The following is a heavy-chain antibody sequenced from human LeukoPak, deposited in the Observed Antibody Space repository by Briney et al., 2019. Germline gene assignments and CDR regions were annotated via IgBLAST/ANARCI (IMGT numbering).Heavy chain of an antibody. CDR1: GFTFSSYG. Sequence: QTGGSLRLSCAASGFTFSSYGMHWVRQAPGKGLEWVAFIRYDGSNKYYADSVKGRFTISRDNSKNTLYLQMNSLRAEDSAVYYCAKVGGRIVVVIWDFQHWGQGTLVTVSS. CDR3: AKVGGRIVVVIWDFQH. CDR2: IRYDGSNK. J-gene: IGHJ1*01. D-gene: IGHD3-22*01. V-gene: IGHV3-30*02.